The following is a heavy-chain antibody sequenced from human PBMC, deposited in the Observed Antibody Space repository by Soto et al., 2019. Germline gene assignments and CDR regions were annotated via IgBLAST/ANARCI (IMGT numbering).Heavy chain of an antibody. CDR2: IIPIFGTA. D-gene: IGHD6-19*01. CDR3: ARKALAVGGLSYYGMDV. Sequence: GAPVTVSCKACGGTFISYAISWVRQAHGQGLEWTGGIIPIFGTANYAQKFQGRVSLTTDTSTTTAYLELRGLRSDDTAVYCCARKALAVGGLSYYGMDVWGPGTTVTVSS. V-gene: IGHV1-69*05. J-gene: IGHJ6*02. CDR1: GGTFISYA.